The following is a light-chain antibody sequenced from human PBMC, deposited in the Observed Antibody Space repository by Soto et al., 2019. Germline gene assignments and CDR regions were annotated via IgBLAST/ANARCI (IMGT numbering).Light chain of an antibody. Sequence: EVVLTQSPGTLSLSPGERATLSCRASQSVSNRYLSWYQQEPGQAPRLLIYSVSMRATGIPDRFSGSGSDTDFTLTISRLEPEDFAVYYCQQYDKSPRTFGQGTKVDIK. V-gene: IGKV3-20*01. CDR3: QQYDKSPRT. CDR1: QSVSNRY. J-gene: IGKJ1*01. CDR2: SVS.